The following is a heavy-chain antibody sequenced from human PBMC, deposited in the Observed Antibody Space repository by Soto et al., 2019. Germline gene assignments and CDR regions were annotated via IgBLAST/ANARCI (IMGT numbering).Heavy chain of an antibody. J-gene: IGHJ4*02. D-gene: IGHD3-22*01. Sequence: HPGGSLRLSCAASGFTFSSYAMSWVRQAPGKGLEWVSAISGSGGSTYYADSVKGRFTISRDNSKNTLYLQMNSLRAEDTAVYYCAKDQTSGIVVIGFDYWGQGTLVTVSS. CDR2: ISGSGGST. CDR1: GFTFSSYA. V-gene: IGHV3-23*01. CDR3: AKDQTSGIVVIGFDY.